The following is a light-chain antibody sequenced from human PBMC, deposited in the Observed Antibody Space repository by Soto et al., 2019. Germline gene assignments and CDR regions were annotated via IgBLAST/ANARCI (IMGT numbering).Light chain of an antibody. V-gene: IGLV2-14*01. CDR1: SSDVDGYNY. CDR2: ELI. Sequence: QSALTQPASVSGSPGQSITISCTGTSSDVDGYNYVSWYQQHPGKAPKLIIYELINRPSGVSNRFSGSKSGNTASLNISGLQAEDEADYYCNSYTSKSKGVFGTGTKVTFL. J-gene: IGLJ1*01. CDR3: NSYTSKSKGV.